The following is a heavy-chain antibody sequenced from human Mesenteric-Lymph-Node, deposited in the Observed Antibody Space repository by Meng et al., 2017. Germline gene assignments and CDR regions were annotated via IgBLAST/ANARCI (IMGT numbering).Heavy chain of an antibody. CDR3: ARDLVSYSSGWSYIGQSDY. V-gene: IGHV3-9*01. CDR1: GFTFDDYA. CDR2: ISWNSGSI. D-gene: IGHD6-19*01. Sequence: SLKISCAASGFTFDDYAMHWVRQAPGKGLEWVSGISWNSGSIGYADSVKGRFTISRDNSKNTLYLQMNSLRAEDTAVYYCARDLVSYSSGWSYIGQSDYWGQGTLVTVSS. J-gene: IGHJ4*02.